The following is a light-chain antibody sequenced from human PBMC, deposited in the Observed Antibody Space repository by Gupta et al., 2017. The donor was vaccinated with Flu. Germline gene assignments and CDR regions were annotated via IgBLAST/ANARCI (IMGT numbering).Light chain of an antibody. J-gene: IGKJ3*01. CDR1: QSVLYSSNNKNY. Sequence: NCKSSQSVLYSSNNKNYLAWYQQKPGQPPKLLISWASTRASGVPDRFAGSGSGTDFTLTISSLQAEDVAVYFCHHYYTTPPAFGPGTRVEIK. CDR3: HHYYTTPPA. CDR2: WAS. V-gene: IGKV4-1*01.